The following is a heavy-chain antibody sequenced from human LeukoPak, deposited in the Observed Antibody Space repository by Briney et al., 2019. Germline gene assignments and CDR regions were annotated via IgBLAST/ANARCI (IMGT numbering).Heavy chain of an antibody. CDR2: ISSSSSYI. CDR1: GFTFSSYW. D-gene: IGHD6-6*01. V-gene: IGHV3-21*01. Sequence: GGSLRLSCAASGFTFSSYWMHWVRQAPGKGLEWVSSISSSSSYIYYADSVKGRFTISRDNAKNSLYLQMNSLRAEGTAVYYCARDLAARHPFDYWGQGTLVTVSS. CDR3: ARDLAARHPFDY. J-gene: IGHJ4*02.